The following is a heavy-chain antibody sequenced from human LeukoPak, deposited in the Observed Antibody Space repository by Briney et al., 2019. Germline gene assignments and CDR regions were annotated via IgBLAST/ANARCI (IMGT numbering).Heavy chain of an antibody. V-gene: IGHV3-30*18. CDR2: IPYDGSNK. J-gene: IGHJ4*02. CDR1: GFTFSSYG. CDR3: AKDRSIAAADYYFDY. Sequence: GRSLRLSCAASGFTFSSYGMHWVRQAPGKGLEWVAVIPYDGSNKYYADSVKGRFTISRDNSKNTLYLQMNSLRAEDTAVYYCAKDRSIAAADYYFDYWGQGTLVTVSS. D-gene: IGHD6-13*01.